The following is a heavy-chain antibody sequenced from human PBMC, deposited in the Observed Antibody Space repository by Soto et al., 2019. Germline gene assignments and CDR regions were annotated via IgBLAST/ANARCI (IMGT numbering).Heavy chain of an antibody. CDR2: VCPGGRT. Sequence: QVRLQQWGAGLVRPSETLSLTCAVYGGSFNNYCWSRIRQLPGKELAWIGEVCPGGRTNYSPTLKREVRIAVEGSKNQFSLRLTSVTVADTAVYYCARGDYGQYDAYNWFDPWGQGNLVIVAS. CDR3: ARGDYGQYDAYNWFDP. J-gene: IGHJ5*02. V-gene: IGHV4-34*02. D-gene: IGHD3-10*01. CDR1: GGSFNNYC.